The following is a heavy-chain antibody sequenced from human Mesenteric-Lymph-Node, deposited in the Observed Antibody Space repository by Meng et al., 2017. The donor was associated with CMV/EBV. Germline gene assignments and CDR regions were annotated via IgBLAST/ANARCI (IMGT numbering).Heavy chain of an antibody. D-gene: IGHD2-15*01. CDR1: GSAFNNNA. CDR2: VSKCGSLT. V-gene: IGHV3-23*05. J-gene: IGHJ4*02. Sequence: ASGSAFNNNAMGWVRQAPGKGLEWVSGVSKCGSLTYYADSVKGRFTIFRDNSKNTLYLQMNSLRAEDTAVYYCARDYCSGINCAIDYWGQGTLVTVSS. CDR3: ARDYCSGINCAIDY.